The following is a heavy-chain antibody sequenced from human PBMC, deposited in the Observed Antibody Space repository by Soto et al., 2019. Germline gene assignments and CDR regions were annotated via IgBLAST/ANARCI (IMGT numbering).Heavy chain of an antibody. CDR2: IYYSGST. Sequence: QVQLQESGPGLVKPSQTLSLTCTVSGGSISSGGYYWSWIRQHPGKGLEWIGYIYYSGSTYYNPSLKGRVTISVESFKNQFALKLSSVTAAATAVYYCARAGGLNSFDPSGQGTLVTVSS. CDR3: ARAGGLNSFDP. V-gene: IGHV4-31*03. CDR1: GGSISSGGYY. D-gene: IGHD3-10*01. J-gene: IGHJ5*02.